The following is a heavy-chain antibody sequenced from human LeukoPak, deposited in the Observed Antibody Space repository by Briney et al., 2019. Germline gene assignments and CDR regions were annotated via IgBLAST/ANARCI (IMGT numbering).Heavy chain of an antibody. CDR1: GGSISSYY. CDR3: ARADGYNSLAYNY. J-gene: IGHJ4*02. Sequence: SATLSLTRTVSGGSISSYYWSWIRQPPGKGLELIGYIYYSGSTNYNPSLKSRVTISVDTSKNQFSLKLSSVTAADTAVYYCARADGYNSLAYNYWGQGTLVTVSS. CDR2: IYYSGST. V-gene: IGHV4-59*01. D-gene: IGHD5-24*01.